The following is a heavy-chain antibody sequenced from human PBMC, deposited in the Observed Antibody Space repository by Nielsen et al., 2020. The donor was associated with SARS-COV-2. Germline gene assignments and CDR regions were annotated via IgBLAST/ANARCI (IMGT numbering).Heavy chain of an antibody. Sequence: GESLKISCKGSGYSFSSYWIGWVRQMPGKGLEWMGVIYPGDSHTRYSPSFEGQVTISADKSISTAYLQWNSLKASDNAMYYCARATYCSSLNCYVGFDPWGQGTLVTVSS. J-gene: IGHJ5*02. D-gene: IGHD2-2*01. V-gene: IGHV5-51*01. CDR2: IYPGDSHT. CDR1: GYSFSSYW. CDR3: ARATYCSSLNCYVGFDP.